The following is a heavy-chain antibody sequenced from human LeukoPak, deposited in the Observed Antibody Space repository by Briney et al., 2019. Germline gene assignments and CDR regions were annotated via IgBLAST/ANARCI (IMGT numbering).Heavy chain of an antibody. CDR1: GYTFTSYG. J-gene: IGHJ2*01. CDR2: IIPILGIA. CDR3: ARGVKGSSPWYFDL. V-gene: IGHV1-69*04. D-gene: IGHD2-15*01. Sequence: SVTVSCKASGYTFTSYGISWVGQAPGQGLEWMGRIIPILGIANYAQKFQGRVTITADKSTSTAYMELSSLRSEDTAVYYCARGVKGSSPWYFDLWGRGTLVTVSS.